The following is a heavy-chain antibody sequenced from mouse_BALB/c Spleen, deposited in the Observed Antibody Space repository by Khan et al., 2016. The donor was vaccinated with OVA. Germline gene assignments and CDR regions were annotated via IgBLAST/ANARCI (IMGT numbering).Heavy chain of an antibody. J-gene: IGHJ4*01. Sequence: EVELVESGGDLVKPAGSLKLSCAASGFTLSSYGVSWVRQPPDKRLVWVATISSGGHYTYFPDSVRGRCTIFRDKVNNTLDLPMSSLNSEETGMYYCARTITTANRDNYAMDYWGQGTSVTVSS. CDR1: GFTLSSYG. D-gene: IGHD1-2*01. CDR2: ISSGGHYT. CDR3: ARTITTANRDNYAMDY. V-gene: IGHV5-6*01.